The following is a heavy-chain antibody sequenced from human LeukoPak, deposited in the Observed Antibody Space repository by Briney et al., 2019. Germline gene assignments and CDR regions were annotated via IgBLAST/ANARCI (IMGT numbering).Heavy chain of an antibody. CDR1: GYSFTSYW. CDR2: IYPGDSDT. CDR3: ARHLPYYYDSSGYPPGIDY. J-gene: IGHJ4*02. V-gene: IGHV5-51*01. Sequence: GESLKISCKGSGYSFTSYWIGWVRQMPGKGLEWMGIIYPGDSDTRYSPSFQGQVTISADKSISTAYLQWSSLKASDTAMYYCARHLPYYYDSSGYPPGIDYWGQGTLVTVSS. D-gene: IGHD3-22*01.